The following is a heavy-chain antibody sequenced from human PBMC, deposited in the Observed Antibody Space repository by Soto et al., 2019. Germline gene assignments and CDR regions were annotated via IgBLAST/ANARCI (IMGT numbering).Heavy chain of an antibody. J-gene: IGHJ4*02. V-gene: IGHV4-4*07. CDR3: ARSSLRVGFDY. CDR1: NDSISNYY. CDR2: IFTSGSN. Sequence: SETLSLTCIVSNDSISNYYWSWIRQPAGKGLEWIGRIFTSGSNNYNPSLKSRVTMSVDTSKNQFSLKVRSVTAADTAVYFCARSSLRVGFDYWGQGTLVTVSS.